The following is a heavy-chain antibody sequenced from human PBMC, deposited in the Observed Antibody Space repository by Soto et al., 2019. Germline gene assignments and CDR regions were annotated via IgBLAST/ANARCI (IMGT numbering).Heavy chain of an antibody. CDR2: INAGNGNT. Sequence: AASVKVSCKASGYTFTSYAMHWVRQAPGQRLEWMGWINAGNGNTKYSQKFQGRVTITRDTSASTAYMELSSLRSEDTAVYYCARDEGDCSGGSCYSIDYWGQGTLVTVSS. D-gene: IGHD2-15*01. CDR1: GYTFTSYA. CDR3: ARDEGDCSGGSCYSIDY. J-gene: IGHJ4*02. V-gene: IGHV1-3*01.